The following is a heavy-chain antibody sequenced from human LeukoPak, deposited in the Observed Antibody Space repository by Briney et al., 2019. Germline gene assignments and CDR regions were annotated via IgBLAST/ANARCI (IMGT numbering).Heavy chain of an antibody. CDR1: GGSFSPYY. Sequence: SETLSLTCAVSGGSFSPYYWSWIRQPPGKGLEWIGEINHSGSTNYNPSLKSRVTISVDTSKNQFSLRLSSVPATDTAVYYCARGGFYCGGDCYVDYWGQGTLVTVSS. CDR2: INHSGST. J-gene: IGHJ4*02. CDR3: ARGGFYCGGDCYVDY. V-gene: IGHV4-34*01. D-gene: IGHD2-21*02.